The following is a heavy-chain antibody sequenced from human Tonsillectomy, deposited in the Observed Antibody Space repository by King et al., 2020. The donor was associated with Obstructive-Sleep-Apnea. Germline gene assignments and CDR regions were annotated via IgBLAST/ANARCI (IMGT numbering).Heavy chain of an antibody. V-gene: IGHV3-48*01. CDR1: GFTFSTYS. D-gene: IGHD2-2*01. J-gene: IGHJ6*02. CDR2: ISSSTNTI. CDR3: SRYCSSTSGYGNYYYGMDV. Sequence: VQLVESGGGLVQPGGSLRLSCAASGFTFSTYSMNWVRQAPGKGLEWVSYISSSTNTIYYADSVKGRFTISRDNAKNSLFLQMNSLRAEDTAMYYCSRYCSSTSGYGNYYYGMDVWGRGTTVTVSS.